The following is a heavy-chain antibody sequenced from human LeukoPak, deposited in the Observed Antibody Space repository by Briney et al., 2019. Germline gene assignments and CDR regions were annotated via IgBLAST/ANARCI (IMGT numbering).Heavy chain of an antibody. J-gene: IGHJ5*02. CDR3: ARGPYSSSWYWFDP. CDR2: IYYSGST. CDR1: GGSISSSISY. Sequence: SETLSLTCTVSGGSISSSISYWGWIRQPPGKGLEWIGTIYYSGSTNYSPSLKSRVTVSVDTSKNQLSLKLSSVTAADTAVYYCARGPYSSSWYWFDPWGQGTLVTVSS. V-gene: IGHV4-39*01. D-gene: IGHD6-13*01.